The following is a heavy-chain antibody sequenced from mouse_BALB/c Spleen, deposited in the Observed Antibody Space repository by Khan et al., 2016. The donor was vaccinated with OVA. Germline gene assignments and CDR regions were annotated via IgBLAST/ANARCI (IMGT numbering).Heavy chain of an antibody. Sequence: VQLQESGAELAKPGASVKMSCKASGYTFINYWILWVKQRPGQGLEWIGYINPSTGYTEYNQNFKDKATLTADKSSSTAYMQLSSLTSEDSAVYYCARRGQRWDCDYWSQGTTLTVSS. CDR3: ARRGQRWDCDY. J-gene: IGHJ2*01. V-gene: IGHV1-7*01. CDR2: INPSTGYT. CDR1: GYTFINYW. D-gene: IGHD1-1*01.